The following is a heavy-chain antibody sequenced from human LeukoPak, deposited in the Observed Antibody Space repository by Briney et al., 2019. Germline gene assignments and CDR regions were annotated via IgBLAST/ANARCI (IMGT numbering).Heavy chain of an antibody. V-gene: IGHV3-53*01. CDR3: AREFRQTYNSGWSLDY. CDR2: IYGGRNNT. CDR1: GFTVSNNY. Sequence: PGGSLRPSCSVSGFTVSNNYMSWVRQAPGKGLEWVSVIYGGRNNTHYADSVKGRFTISRDNSKNTVYLQMNSLTAEDTAAYYCAREFRQTYNSGWSLDYWGQATLVTVSS. J-gene: IGHJ4*02. D-gene: IGHD6-19*01.